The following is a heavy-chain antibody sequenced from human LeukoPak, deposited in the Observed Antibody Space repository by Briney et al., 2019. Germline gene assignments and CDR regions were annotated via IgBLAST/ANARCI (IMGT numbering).Heavy chain of an antibody. Sequence: GGSLRLSCAASGFTFSSYWMSWVRQAPGKGLEWVADIKQDGSDKNYVASVKGRFTISRDNAKNSLYLQMNSLRAEDTAVYYCARDKGGYSYGFDSWGQGTLVTASS. J-gene: IGHJ4*02. CDR2: IKQDGSDK. D-gene: IGHD5-18*01. V-gene: IGHV3-7*01. CDR3: ARDKGGYSYGFDS. CDR1: GFTFSSYW.